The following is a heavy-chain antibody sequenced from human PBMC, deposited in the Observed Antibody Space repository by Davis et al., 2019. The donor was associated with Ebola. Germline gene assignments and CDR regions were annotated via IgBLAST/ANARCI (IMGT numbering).Heavy chain of an antibody. CDR1: GYTFTSYA. CDR2: INAGNGNT. Sequence: ASVKVSCKASGYTFTSYAMHWVRQAPGQRLEWMGWINAGNGNTKYSQKFQGRVTMTTDTSTSTAYMELRSLRSDDTAVYYCARAGLRPYYGMDVWGQGTTVTVSS. D-gene: IGHD4-17*01. V-gene: IGHV1-3*01. CDR3: ARAGLRPYYGMDV. J-gene: IGHJ6*02.